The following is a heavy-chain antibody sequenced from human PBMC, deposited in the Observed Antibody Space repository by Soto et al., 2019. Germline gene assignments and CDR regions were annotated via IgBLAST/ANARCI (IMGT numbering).Heavy chain of an antibody. Sequence: SETLSLTCTVSGGSISRFYWSWIRQPPGKGLEWIGYVYYSGSTNYNPSLKSRVTISIDTSKHHFSLKLSSVTAADTAVYYCARDTYGSGREYYYYYMDVWGKGTTVTVSS. CDR3: ARDTYGSGREYYYYYMDV. V-gene: IGHV4-59*01. D-gene: IGHD3-10*01. J-gene: IGHJ6*03. CDR1: GGSISRFY. CDR2: VYYSGST.